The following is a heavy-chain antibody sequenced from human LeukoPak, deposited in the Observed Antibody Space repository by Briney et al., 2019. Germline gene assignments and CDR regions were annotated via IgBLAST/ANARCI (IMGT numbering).Heavy chain of an antibody. CDR2: ISGYNDNP. Sequence: GASVKVSRKASGYSFGSYGIRWVRQAPGQGLEWMGWISGYNDNPKYAQKFQGRVTMTTDTSTSTAYMDLRSLRTDDTAVYYCARDWYCSGGSCYDCFDPWGQGTLVTVSS. J-gene: IGHJ5*02. CDR3: ARDWYCSGGSCYDCFDP. V-gene: IGHV1-18*01. CDR1: GYSFGSYG. D-gene: IGHD2-15*01.